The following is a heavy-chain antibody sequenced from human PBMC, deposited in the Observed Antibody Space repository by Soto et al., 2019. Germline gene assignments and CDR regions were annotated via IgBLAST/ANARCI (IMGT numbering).Heavy chain of an antibody. CDR3: ARLCSGGSCYSSTLVY. CDR1: GGSISSSSYY. D-gene: IGHD2-15*01. CDR2: IYYSGST. Sequence: QLQLQESGPGLVKPSETLSLTCTVSGGSISSSSYYWGWIRQPPGKGLEWIGSIYYSGSTYYNPSLKSRVTRAADTSKNLCSMKLGTVTAADTAVYYCARLCSGGSCYSSTLVYWGQGTLVTVSS. J-gene: IGHJ4*02. V-gene: IGHV4-39*01.